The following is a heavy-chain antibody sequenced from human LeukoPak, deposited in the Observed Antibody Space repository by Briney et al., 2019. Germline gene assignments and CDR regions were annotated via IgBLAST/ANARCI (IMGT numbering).Heavy chain of an antibody. J-gene: IGHJ4*02. CDR1: GFTFSSYG. V-gene: IGHV3-30*02. Sequence: GGSLRLSCAASGFTFSSYGMHSVRQAPGKGLEWVAFIRYDGSNKYYADSVKGRFTISRDNSKNTLYLQMNSLRAEDTAVYYCATYSSGWYLNDWGQGTLVTVSS. CDR3: ATYSSGWYLND. D-gene: IGHD6-19*01. CDR2: IRYDGSNK.